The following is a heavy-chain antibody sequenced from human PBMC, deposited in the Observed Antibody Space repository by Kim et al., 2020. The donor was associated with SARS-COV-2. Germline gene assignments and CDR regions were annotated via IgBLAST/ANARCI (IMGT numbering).Heavy chain of an antibody. Sequence: SETLSLTCTVSGGSISSGSYYWSWIRQPAGKGLEWIGRIYTSGSTNYNPSLKSRVTISVDTSKNQFSLKLSSVTAADTAVYYCAREGETTVTTDYYYYGMDVWGQGTTVTVSS. CDR2: IYTSGST. D-gene: IGHD4-17*01. J-gene: IGHJ6*02. CDR3: AREGETTVTTDYYYYGMDV. V-gene: IGHV4-61*02. CDR1: GGSISSGSYY.